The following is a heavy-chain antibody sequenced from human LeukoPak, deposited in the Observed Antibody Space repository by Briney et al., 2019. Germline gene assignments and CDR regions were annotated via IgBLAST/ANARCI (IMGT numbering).Heavy chain of an antibody. J-gene: IGHJ4*02. D-gene: IGHD3-22*01. CDR3: ARGHSSGYRYYFDY. CDR1: GYTFTSYA. CDR2: INTNTGNP. V-gene: IGHV7-4-1*02. Sequence: GGSLRLSCAASGYTFTSYAMNWVRQAPGQGLEWMGWINTNTGNPTYAQGFTGRFVFSLDTSVSTAYLQISSLKAEDTAVYYCARGHSSGYRYYFDYWGQGTLVTVSS.